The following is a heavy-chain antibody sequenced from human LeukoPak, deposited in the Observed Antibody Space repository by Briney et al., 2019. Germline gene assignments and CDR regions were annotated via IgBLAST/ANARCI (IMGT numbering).Heavy chain of an antibody. V-gene: IGHV1-69*05. D-gene: IGHD2-2*02. Sequence: ASVKVSCKASGGTFSSYAISWVRQAPGQGLEWMGRIIPIFGTANYAQKFQGRVTITTDESTSTAYMELSSLRSEDTAVYYCARLVSKYCSSTSCYSSWFDPWGQGTLVTVSS. CDR2: IIPIFGTA. CDR1: GGTFSSYA. CDR3: ARLVSKYCSSTSCYSSWFDP. J-gene: IGHJ5*02.